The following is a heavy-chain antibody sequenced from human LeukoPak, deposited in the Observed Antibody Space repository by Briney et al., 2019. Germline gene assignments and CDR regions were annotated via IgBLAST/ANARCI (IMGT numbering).Heavy chain of an antibody. J-gene: IGHJ4*02. CDR1: GGTFSTFP. Sequence: SVKVSCKASGGTFSTFPISWVRQAPGQGLEWIGGIIPIFGPNYAQKFQGRATISADLATATAYMELSSLTSEDTSVYYCATGKDRSGYYYSLDYWGQGILVAVSS. CDR3: ATGKDRSGYYYSLDY. D-gene: IGHD3-22*01. CDR2: IIPIFGP. V-gene: IGHV1-69*13.